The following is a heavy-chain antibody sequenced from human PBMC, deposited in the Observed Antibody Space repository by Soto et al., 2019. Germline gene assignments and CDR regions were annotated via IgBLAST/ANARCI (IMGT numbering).Heavy chain of an antibody. CDR3: ARDYYDSSGYYPPEENWFDP. CDR1: GFTFSSYS. J-gene: IGHJ5*02. Sequence: GGSVRLSCAASGFTFSSYSMNWVRQAPGKGLEWVSYISSSSSTIYYADSVKGRFTISRDNAKNSLYLQMNSLRDEDTAVYYCARDYYDSSGYYPPEENWFDPWGQGTLVTVSS. V-gene: IGHV3-48*02. D-gene: IGHD3-22*01. CDR2: ISSSSSTI.